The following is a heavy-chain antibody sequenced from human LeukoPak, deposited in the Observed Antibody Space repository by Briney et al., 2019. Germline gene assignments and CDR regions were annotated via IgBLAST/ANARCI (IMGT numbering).Heavy chain of an antibody. CDR2: IHSGGIT. CDR1: GFTISSNY. CDR3: ARSIPAAGIDF. V-gene: IGHV3-53*01. J-gene: IGHJ4*02. D-gene: IGHD2-2*01. Sequence: GSLMLSCAASGFTISSNYMSWVRQAPGKGLEWVSVIHSGGITYYADSVKGRFTISRDNSKNTLYLQMNSLRAEDTAVYYCARSIPAAGIDFWGQGTLVTVSS.